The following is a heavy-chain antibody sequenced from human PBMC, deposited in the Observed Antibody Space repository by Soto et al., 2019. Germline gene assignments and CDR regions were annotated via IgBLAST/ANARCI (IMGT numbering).Heavy chain of an antibody. D-gene: IGHD3-16*02. CDR3: ARDYQYDYIWGSYRYGTYYFDY. Sequence: GGSLRLSCAASGFTFSSYSMNWVRQAPGKGLEWVSSISSSSSYIYYADSVKGRFTISRDNPKNSLYLQMNSLRAEDTAVYYCARDYQYDYIWGSYRYGTYYFDYWGQGTLVTVSS. CDR1: GFTFSSYS. J-gene: IGHJ4*02. CDR2: ISSSSSYI. V-gene: IGHV3-21*01.